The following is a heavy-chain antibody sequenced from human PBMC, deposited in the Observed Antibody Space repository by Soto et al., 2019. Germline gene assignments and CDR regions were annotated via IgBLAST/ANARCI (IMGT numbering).Heavy chain of an antibody. J-gene: IGHJ4*02. Sequence: GGSLRLSCSASGFIVSSNDMNCVRQVPGKGLEWVSVIYTGGTTYYADSVKGRFTISRDNSKNTLYLQMNSLRAEDTAVYYCAREALAGTTGDWGQGTMVTVSS. CDR1: GFIVSSND. D-gene: IGHD1-1*01. CDR3: AREALAGTTGD. CDR2: IYTGGTT. V-gene: IGHV3-66*01.